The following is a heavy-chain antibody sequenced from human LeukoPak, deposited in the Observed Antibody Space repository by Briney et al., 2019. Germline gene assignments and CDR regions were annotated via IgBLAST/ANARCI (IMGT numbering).Heavy chain of an antibody. J-gene: IGHJ4*02. V-gene: IGHV1-2*02. CDR1: GYTFTGYY. CDR2: INPNSGGT. CDR3: ARDRGGSYVTPWDY. Sequence: ASVKVSCKASGYTFTGYYMHWVRQAPGQGLEWMGWINPNSGGTNYAQKLQGRVTMTTDTSTSTAYMELRSLRSDDTAVYYCARDRGGSYVTPWDYWGQGTLVTVSS. D-gene: IGHD1-26*01.